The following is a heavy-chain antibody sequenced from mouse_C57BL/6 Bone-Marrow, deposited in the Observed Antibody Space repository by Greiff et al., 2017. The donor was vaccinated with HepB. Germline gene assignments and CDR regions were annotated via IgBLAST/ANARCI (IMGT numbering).Heavy chain of an antibody. CDR3: ARGDYYGSSYEYFDV. J-gene: IGHJ1*03. Sequence: EVQLVESGGGLVKPGGSLKLSCAASGFTFSDYGMHWVRQAPEKGLEWVAYISSGSSTIYYADTVKGRFTISRDNAKNTLFLQMTSLRSEDTAVYYCARGDYYGSSYEYFDVWGTGTTVTVSS. CDR1: GFTFSDYG. D-gene: IGHD1-1*01. V-gene: IGHV5-17*01. CDR2: ISSGSSTI.